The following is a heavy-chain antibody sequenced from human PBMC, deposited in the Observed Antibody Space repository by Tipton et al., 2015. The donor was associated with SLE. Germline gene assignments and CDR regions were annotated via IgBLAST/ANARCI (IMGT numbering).Heavy chain of an antibody. J-gene: IGHJ3*02. CDR2: IYYSGST. V-gene: IGHV4-39*01. D-gene: IGHD7-27*01. Sequence: TLSLTCTVSGCSISSSTYYWGWIRQPPGKGLEWIGSIYYSGSTYYNPSLKSRVTISVDTSKNQFSLKLSSVTAADTAVYYCARVWPSNWGSPFDAFDIWGQGTMVTVSS. CDR1: GCSISSSTYY. CDR3: ARVWPSNWGSPFDAFDI.